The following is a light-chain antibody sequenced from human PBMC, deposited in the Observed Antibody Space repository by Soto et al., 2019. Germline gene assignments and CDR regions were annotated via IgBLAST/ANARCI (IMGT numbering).Light chain of an antibody. J-gene: IGKJ4*01. CDR3: QQRSKWPPLT. CDR1: QSVGSY. CDR2: DAS. V-gene: IGKV3-11*02. Sequence: EIEVTQSPATLSLSPGERATLSCRTSQSVGSYLAWYQKKPGQAPRLLIYDASNRATGIPARFSGGGSGRDFTLTLSGLEPQGFAVYYCQQRSKWPPLTFGGGTKVEI.